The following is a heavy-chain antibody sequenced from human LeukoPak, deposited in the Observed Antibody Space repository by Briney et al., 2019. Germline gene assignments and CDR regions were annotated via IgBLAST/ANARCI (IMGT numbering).Heavy chain of an antibody. D-gene: IGHD1-26*01. CDR3: TSGNYYDDAFDI. J-gene: IGHJ3*02. CDR2: IYTSGST. Sequence: SETLSLTRTVSGGSISSGSYYWSWIRQPAGKALEWIGRIYTSGSTNYNPSLKSRVTISVDTSKNQFSLKLSSVTAADTAVYYCTSGNYYDDAFDIWGQGTMVTVSS. CDR1: GGSISSGSYY. V-gene: IGHV4-61*02.